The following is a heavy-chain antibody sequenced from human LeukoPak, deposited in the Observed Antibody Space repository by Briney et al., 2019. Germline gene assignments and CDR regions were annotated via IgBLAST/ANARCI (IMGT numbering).Heavy chain of an antibody. CDR2: IKQDGIEK. J-gene: IGHJ4*02. CDR3: ARGSGWYMY. CDR1: GFTFSNYW. V-gene: IGHV3-7*01. D-gene: IGHD6-19*01. Sequence: GGSLRLSCAASGFTFSNYWMSWVRQAPGKGLEWVANIKQDGIEKYYVDSVKGRFTISRDKAKNSLYLQMNSLRADDTAVYYCARGSGWYMYWGQGTLVTVSS.